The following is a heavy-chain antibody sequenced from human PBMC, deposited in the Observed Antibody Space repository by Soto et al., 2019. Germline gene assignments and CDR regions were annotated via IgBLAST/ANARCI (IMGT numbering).Heavy chain of an antibody. J-gene: IGHJ4*02. D-gene: IGHD3-10*01. CDR3: ARLYYYGSGSYSFDY. Sequence: TETLSLTCTVSGGSISSSSYYWGWIRQPPGKGLEWIGSIYYSGSTYYNPSLKSRVTISVDTSKNQFSLKLSSVTAADTAVYYCARLYYYGSGSYSFDYWGQGTLVTVSS. CDR2: IYYSGST. V-gene: IGHV4-39*01. CDR1: GGSISSSSYY.